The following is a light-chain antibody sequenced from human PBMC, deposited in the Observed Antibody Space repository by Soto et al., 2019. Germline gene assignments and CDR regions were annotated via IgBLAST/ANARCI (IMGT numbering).Light chain of an antibody. CDR2: EVN. CDR3: SSNAGTNNRYV. V-gene: IGLV2-8*01. CDR1: SSDVGGYNF. Sequence: QSVLTQPPSASGSPGQSVTISCTGTSSDVGGYNFVSWYQQHPGKAPKLMIYEVNKRPSGVPDRFSGSKSGNTASLTVSGLQADDEADYYCSSNAGTNNRYVFGSGTKVTVL. J-gene: IGLJ1*01.